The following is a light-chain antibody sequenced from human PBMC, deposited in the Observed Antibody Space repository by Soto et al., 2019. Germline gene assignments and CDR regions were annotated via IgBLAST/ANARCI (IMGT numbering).Light chain of an antibody. V-gene: IGKV3-11*01. Sequence: EIVLTQSPSTLSLSPGARATLSCRASQSVSSYLAWYQQNPGQAPRLLIYDASNMATGIPARFSGSGSGTDFTLTISSREPEDFAVYYCQQRSNWPPVTFGQGTKVEIK. J-gene: IGKJ1*01. CDR2: DAS. CDR3: QQRSNWPPVT. CDR1: QSVSSY.